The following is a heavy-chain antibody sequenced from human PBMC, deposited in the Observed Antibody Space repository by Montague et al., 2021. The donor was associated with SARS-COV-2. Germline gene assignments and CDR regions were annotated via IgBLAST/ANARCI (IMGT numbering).Heavy chain of an antibody. CDR2: VYYSEDT. CDR1: GGSISSYS. V-gene: IGHV4-59*01. CDR3: ARDLVAGGMDV. Sequence: SETLSLTCTVSGGSISSYSWSWIRQPQGKGLELIGYVYYSEDTNFNPSLTSRVTISVDTSKNQFFLKLSSVTAADTAVYYCARDLVAGGMDVWGQGTTVTVSS. D-gene: IGHD2-8*02. J-gene: IGHJ6*02.